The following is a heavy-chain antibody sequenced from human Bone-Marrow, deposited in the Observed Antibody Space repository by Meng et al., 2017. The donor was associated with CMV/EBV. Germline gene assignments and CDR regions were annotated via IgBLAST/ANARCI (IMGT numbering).Heavy chain of an antibody. V-gene: IGHV3-21*01. J-gene: IGHJ6*02. CDR2: ISSSSSYI. CDR3: ARMQQLVRNYYGMDV. Sequence: GESLKISCAASGFTFSSYSMNWVRQAPGKGLEWVSSISSSSSYIYYADSVKGRFTISRDNAKNSLYLQMNSLRAEDTAVYYCARMQQLVRNYYGMDVWGQGTTVTVSS. D-gene: IGHD6-13*01. CDR1: GFTFSSYS.